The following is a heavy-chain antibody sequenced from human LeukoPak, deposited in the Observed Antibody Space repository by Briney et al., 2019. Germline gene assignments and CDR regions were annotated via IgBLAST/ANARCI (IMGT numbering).Heavy chain of an antibody. Sequence: ASVKVSCKASGYTFTGYYMHWVRQAPGQGLEWMGWINPNSGGTNYAQKFQGRVTMTRDTSISTAYMELSRLRSDDTAVYYCARGEDTAVVIDDYWGQGTLVTASS. D-gene: IGHD5-18*01. CDR1: GYTFTGYY. CDR3: ARGEDTAVVIDDY. CDR2: INPNSGGT. J-gene: IGHJ4*02. V-gene: IGHV1-2*02.